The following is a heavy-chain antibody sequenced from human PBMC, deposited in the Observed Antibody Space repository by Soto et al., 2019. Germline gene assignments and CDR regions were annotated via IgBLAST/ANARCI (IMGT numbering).Heavy chain of an antibody. CDR2: IIPNFGTA. J-gene: IGHJ4*02. V-gene: IGHV1-69*01. D-gene: IGHD3-22*01. Sequence: QVQLVQSGAEVKKPGSSVKVSCKASGGTFSSYAISWVRQAPGQGLEWMGGIIPNFGTANYAQKFQGRVPIDADESTGTAYMELGNLRSEDTAVYYCGRGGLPMIKGPFGYWGQGTLVTVSS. CDR3: GRGGLPMIKGPFGY. CDR1: GGTFSSYA.